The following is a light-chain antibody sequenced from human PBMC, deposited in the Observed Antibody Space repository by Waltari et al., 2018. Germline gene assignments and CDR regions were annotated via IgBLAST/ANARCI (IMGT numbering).Light chain of an antibody. CDR1: QSISNT. CDR3: QQYNKWPIT. CDR2: GAS. V-gene: IGKV3-15*01. Sequence: EIVMTQSPVTLSVSPGESATLSCRASQSISNTLAWYQQKPGQAPRLLIYGASTRATSIPARFSGSGSGTEFTFTISSMQSEDVAIYYCQQYNKWPITFGQGTRLEIK. J-gene: IGKJ5*01.